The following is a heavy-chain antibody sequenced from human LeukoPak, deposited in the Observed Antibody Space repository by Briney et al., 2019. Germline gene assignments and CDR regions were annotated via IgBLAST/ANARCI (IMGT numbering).Heavy chain of an antibody. Sequence: PGGSLRLSCAASGFTFSSYWMSWVRQAPGKGLEWVANIKQDGSEKYYVDSVKGRFTISRDNAKDTLYLQMNSLRAEDTAVYYCARDGGGSSGYYWGLGYWGQGTLVTVSS. V-gene: IGHV3-7*01. CDR2: IKQDGSEK. D-gene: IGHD3-22*01. CDR3: ARDGGGSSGYYWGLGY. J-gene: IGHJ4*02. CDR1: GFTFSSYW.